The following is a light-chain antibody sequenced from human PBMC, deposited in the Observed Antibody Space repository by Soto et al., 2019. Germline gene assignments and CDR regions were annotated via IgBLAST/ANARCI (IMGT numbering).Light chain of an antibody. Sequence: DIQMTQSPSSLSASVGDRVTITCRASQGIANYLAWYQQKPGKVPKLLIYAASTFQSVVPSRFSGSGSGTDFTLTIRSLQPEDVATYYCQKYNSAPRTFGQGTTVEIK. J-gene: IGKJ1*01. CDR3: QKYNSAPRT. CDR1: QGIANY. V-gene: IGKV1-27*01. CDR2: AAS.